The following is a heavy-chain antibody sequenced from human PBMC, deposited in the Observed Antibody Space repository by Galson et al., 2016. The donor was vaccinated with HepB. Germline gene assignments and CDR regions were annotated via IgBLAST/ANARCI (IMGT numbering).Heavy chain of an antibody. CDR2: ISGFGANT. CDR1: GFTLDHYA. V-gene: IGHV3-23*01. Sequence: SLRLSCAASGFTLDHYAMHWVRQAPGKGLEWVSTISGFGANTYYADSAKGRFAISRDNSKNTVYLQMNSLRAEDTAVFYCARERRRFYDFWRGYFIHDYWGQGTLVTVSS. D-gene: IGHD3-3*01. CDR3: ARERRRFYDFWRGYFIHDY. J-gene: IGHJ4*02.